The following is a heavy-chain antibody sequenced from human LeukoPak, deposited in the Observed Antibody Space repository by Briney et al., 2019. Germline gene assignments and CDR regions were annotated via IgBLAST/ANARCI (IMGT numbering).Heavy chain of an antibody. Sequence: GESLKISCKGSGYSFTSYWIGWVRQMPGKGLEWMGIIYPGDSDTRYSPSFQGQVTISADKSISTAYLQWSSLKASDTAMYYCARLVLIAAAGPYGMDVWGQGTTVTVSS. CDR1: GYSFTSYW. CDR2: IYPGDSDT. CDR3: ARLVLIAAAGPYGMDV. V-gene: IGHV5-51*01. D-gene: IGHD6-13*01. J-gene: IGHJ6*02.